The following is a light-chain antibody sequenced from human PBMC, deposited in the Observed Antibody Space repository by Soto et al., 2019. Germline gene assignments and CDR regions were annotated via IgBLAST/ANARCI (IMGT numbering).Light chain of an antibody. V-gene: IGLV2-23*01. CDR3: CSYAGPYTWV. J-gene: IGLJ7*01. CDR2: EDS. Sequence: QCALTQPASVSGSPGQSITIYCTGTSSDVGGYNLVSWYQHHPGKAPKVMIYEDSERPSGVSNRFSGSKSGNTASLTISGLQAEDEADYYCCSYAGPYTWVFGGGTQLTVL. CDR1: SSDVGGYNL.